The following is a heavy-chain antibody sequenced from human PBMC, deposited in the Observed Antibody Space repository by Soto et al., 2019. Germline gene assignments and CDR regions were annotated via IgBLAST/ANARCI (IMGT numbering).Heavy chain of an antibody. V-gene: IGHV3-30*18. Sequence: QVQLVESGGGVVQPGRSLRLSCAASGFTFSSYGMHWVRQAPGKGLEWVAVISYDGSNKYYADSVKGRFTISRDNSKNTLYLQMNSLRAEDTAVYYSAKDSEVYYDSSGYYDYWGQGTLVTVSS. CDR1: GFTFSSYG. D-gene: IGHD3-22*01. J-gene: IGHJ4*02. CDR3: AKDSEVYYDSSGYYDY. CDR2: ISYDGSNK.